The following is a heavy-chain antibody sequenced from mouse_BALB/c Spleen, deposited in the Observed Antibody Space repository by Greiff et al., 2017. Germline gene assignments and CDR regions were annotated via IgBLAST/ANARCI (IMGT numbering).Heavy chain of an antibody. Sequence: VQLVESGPGLVAPSQSLSITCTVSGFSLTSYDISWIRQPPGKGLEWLAVIWTGGGTNYNSAFMSRLSISKDNSKSQVFLKMNSLQTDDTAIDYCVRGKRGPYWGQGTLVTVSA. CDR2: IWTGGGT. V-gene: IGHV2-9-2*01. J-gene: IGHJ3*01. CDR3: VRGKRGPY. CDR1: GFSLTSYD.